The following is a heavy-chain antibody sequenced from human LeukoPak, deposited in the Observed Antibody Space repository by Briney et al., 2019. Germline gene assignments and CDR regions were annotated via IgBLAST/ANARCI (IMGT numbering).Heavy chain of an antibody. CDR3: AKHYYPSGRYYFDY. J-gene: IGHJ4*02. CDR1: GFTFGSYA. CDR2: FSGSGGIT. D-gene: IGHD3-10*01. V-gene: IGHV3-23*01. Sequence: GASLRLSCAASGFTFGSYAMSWVRQAPGKGLEWVSVFSGSGGITYYADSVKGRFTISRDNSKNTLYLQVNSLRAEDTAVYYCAKHYYPSGRYYFDYWGQGTLVTVSS.